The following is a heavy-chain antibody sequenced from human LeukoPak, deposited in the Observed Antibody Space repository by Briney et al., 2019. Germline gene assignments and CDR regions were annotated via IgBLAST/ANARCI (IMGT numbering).Heavy chain of an antibody. CDR1: GFTFSSYS. V-gene: IGHV3-21*01. Sequence: SGGSLRLSCAASGFTFSSYSMNRVRQAPGKGLEWVSSISSSSSYIYYADSVKGRFTISRDNAKNSLYLQMNSLRAEDTAVYYCADYGVSGVRNNFYWGQGTLVTVSS. J-gene: IGHJ4*02. CDR2: ISSSSSYI. CDR3: ADYGVSGVRNNFY. D-gene: IGHD3-3*01.